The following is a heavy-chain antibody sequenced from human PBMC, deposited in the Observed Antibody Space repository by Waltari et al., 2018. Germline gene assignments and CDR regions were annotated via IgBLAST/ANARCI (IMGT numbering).Heavy chain of an antibody. CDR1: GGSISSSSYY. CDR3: ARVGVTMIVVKYGMDV. Sequence: QLQLQESGPGLVKPSETLSLTCTVSGGSISSSSYYWGWIRQPPGKGLEWIGSIYYSGGTYYNPSLKSRVTISVDTSKNQFSLKLSSVTAADTAVYYCARVGVTMIVVKYGMDVWGQGTTVTVSS. CDR2: IYYSGGT. D-gene: IGHD3-22*01. J-gene: IGHJ6*02. V-gene: IGHV4-39*07.